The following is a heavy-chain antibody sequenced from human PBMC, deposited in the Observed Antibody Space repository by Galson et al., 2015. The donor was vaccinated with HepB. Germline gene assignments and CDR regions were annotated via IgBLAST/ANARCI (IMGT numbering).Heavy chain of an antibody. CDR1: GFTFSSYG. Sequence: SLRLSCAASGFTFSSYGMHWVRQAPGKGLEWVAVIWYDGSNKYYADSVKGRFTISRDSSKNTLYLQMNSLRDEDTAVYYCARGQYTSSWYGGNQEYGMDVWGHGTTVTVSS. CDR3: ARGQYTSSWYGGNQEYGMDV. J-gene: IGHJ6*02. V-gene: IGHV3-33*01. CDR2: IWYDGSNK. D-gene: IGHD6-13*01.